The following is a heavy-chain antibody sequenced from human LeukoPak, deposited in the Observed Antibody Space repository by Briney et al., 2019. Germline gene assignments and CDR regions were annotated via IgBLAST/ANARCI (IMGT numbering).Heavy chain of an antibody. V-gene: IGHV4-59*08. CDR2: ISYSGSP. Sequence: SETLSLTCTVSGASISSYYWSWIRQPPGKGLEWIGYISYSGSPNYNPSLKSRVTISADTSKNQFSLNLSSVTAADTAVYYCARVGHIVAAGTYDWWGQGTLVTVSS. J-gene: IGHJ4*02. CDR3: ARVGHIVAAGTYDW. D-gene: IGHD6-13*01. CDR1: GASISSYY.